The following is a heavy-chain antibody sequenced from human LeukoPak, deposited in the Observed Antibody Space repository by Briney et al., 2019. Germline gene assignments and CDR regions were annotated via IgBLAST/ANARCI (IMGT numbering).Heavy chain of an antibody. CDR1: GGFISGYY. CDR2: IYSSGST. V-gene: IGHV4-59*08. Sequence: PSETLSLTCTASGGFISGYYWSWIRQPPGKGLEWIGYIYSSGSTNYNPSLKSRVTISVDTSKNQFALKLTSVTAADRAVYYCARHYGGHCGGDCYSFDYWGQGALVTVSS. CDR3: ARHYGGHCGGDCYSFDY. D-gene: IGHD2-21*02. J-gene: IGHJ4*02.